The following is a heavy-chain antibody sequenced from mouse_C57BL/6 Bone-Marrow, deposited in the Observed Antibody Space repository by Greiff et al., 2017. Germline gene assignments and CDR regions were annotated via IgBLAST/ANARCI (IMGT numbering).Heavy chain of an antibody. CDR1: GFTFSSYA. V-gene: IGHV5-4*03. J-gene: IGHJ3*01. CDR2: ISDGGSYT. CDR3: ARATLGWVFAY. D-gene: IGHD3-3*01. Sequence: DVKLVESGGGLVKPGGSLKLSCAASGFTFSSYAMSWVRQTPEKRLEWVATISDGGSYTYYPDNVKGRFTISRDNAKNNLYLQMSHLKSEDTAMYYCARATLGWVFAYWGQGTLVTVSA.